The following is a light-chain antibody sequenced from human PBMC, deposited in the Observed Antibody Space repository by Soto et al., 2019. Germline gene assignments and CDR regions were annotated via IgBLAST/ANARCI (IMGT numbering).Light chain of an antibody. CDR1: QTITTY. Sequence: DIQMTQSPSSLSASVGDRVTISCRASQTITTYLNWYQQRPGKAPQVLIYAASNLKSGVPSRFSASGSGTDFTLTISSLQFEDFVTYYCQQSFRRPWTFGQGTKV. CDR3: QQSFRRPWT. CDR2: AAS. J-gene: IGKJ1*01. V-gene: IGKV1-39*01.